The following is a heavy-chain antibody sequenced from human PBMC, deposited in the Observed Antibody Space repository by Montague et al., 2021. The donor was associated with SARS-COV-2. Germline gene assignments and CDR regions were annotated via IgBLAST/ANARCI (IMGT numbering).Heavy chain of an antibody. CDR2: IYYNGST. Sequence: TLSLTCTVSGATITSGRYYGTWIRQHPGKGLEYIGNIYYNGSTYYNPSLKSRLTMSVDMSKNQFSLKLRSVTAADTAMYFCARWAALIYYYGLDVWGRGTTVTVSS. CDR1: GATITSGRYY. J-gene: IGHJ6*02. CDR3: ARWAALIYYYGLDV. D-gene: IGHD3-10*01. V-gene: IGHV4-31*03.